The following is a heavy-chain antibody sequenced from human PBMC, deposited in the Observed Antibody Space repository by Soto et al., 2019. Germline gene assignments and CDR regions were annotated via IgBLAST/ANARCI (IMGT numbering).Heavy chain of an antibody. D-gene: IGHD6-13*01. Sequence: PSETLSLTCAVAGGSISSSNLWTWVRQPPGKGLEWIGEIYHSGSTNYNPSLKSRVTISVDKSKNQFSLKVTSVTAADTAVYYCARSTRSIAAGGIDYWGQGILVTVS. V-gene: IGHV4-4*02. CDR1: GGSISSSNL. J-gene: IGHJ4*02. CDR3: ARSTRSIAAGGIDY. CDR2: IYHSGST.